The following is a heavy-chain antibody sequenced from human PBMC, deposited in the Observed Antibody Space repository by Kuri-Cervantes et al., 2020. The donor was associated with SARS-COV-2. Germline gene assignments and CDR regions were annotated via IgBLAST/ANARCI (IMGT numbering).Heavy chain of an antibody. CDR3: ARSWEDYYGSGSYPTFDY. V-gene: IGHV4-34*01. CDR2: INHSGST. D-gene: IGHD3-10*01. J-gene: IGHJ4*02. CDR1: GGSFSGYY. Sequence: ESLKISCAVFGGSFSGYYWSWIRQSPGKGLEWIGKINHSGSTNYNPSLSSRVTISVDTSKNQFSLKLSSVTAADTAVYYCARSWEDYYGSGSYPTFDYWGQGTLVTVSS.